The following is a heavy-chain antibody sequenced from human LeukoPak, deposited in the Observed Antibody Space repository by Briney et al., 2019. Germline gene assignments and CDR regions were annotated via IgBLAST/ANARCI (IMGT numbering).Heavy chain of an antibody. D-gene: IGHD3-3*01. V-gene: IGHV4-39*01. CDR3: ARLELDFWSGYSYYFDY. CDR1: GGSISSSSYY. CDR2: IYYSGST. Sequence: PSETLSLTCTVSGGSISSSSYYWGWIRQPPGKGLEWIGSIYYSGSTYYNPSLKSRVTISVDTSKNQFSLKLSSVTAADTAVYYCARLELDFWSGYSYYFDYWGQGTLVTVSS. J-gene: IGHJ4*02.